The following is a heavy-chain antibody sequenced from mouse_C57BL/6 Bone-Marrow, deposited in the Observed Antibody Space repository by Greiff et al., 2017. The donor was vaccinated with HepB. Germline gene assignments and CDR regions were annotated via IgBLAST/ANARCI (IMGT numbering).Heavy chain of an antibody. D-gene: IGHD3-1*01. Sequence: QVQLKQPGAEFVKPGASVKLSCKASGYTFTSYWMQWVKQRPGQGLEWIGEIDPSDSYINYNQKFKGKATLTVGTSSSTAYMQLSSLTSEDSAVYSCARRASLLSWFAYWGQGTLVTVSA. J-gene: IGHJ3*01. V-gene: IGHV1-50*01. CDR1: GYTFTSYW. CDR3: ARRASLLSWFAY. CDR2: IDPSDSYI.